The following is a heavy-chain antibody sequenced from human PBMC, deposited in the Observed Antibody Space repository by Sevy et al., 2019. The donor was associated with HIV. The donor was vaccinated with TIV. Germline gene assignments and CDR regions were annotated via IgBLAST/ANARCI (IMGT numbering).Heavy chain of an antibody. CDR3: ARDYGDYVDCYYYYYMDV. CDR2: INHSGST. J-gene: IGHJ6*03. Sequence: SETLSLTCAVYGGSFSGYYWSWIRQPPGKGLEWIGEINHSGSTNYNPSLKSRVTISVDTSKNQFSLKLSSVTAADTAVYYCARDYGDYVDCYYYYYMDVWGKGTTVTVSS. D-gene: IGHD4-17*01. V-gene: IGHV4-34*01. CDR1: GGSFSGYY.